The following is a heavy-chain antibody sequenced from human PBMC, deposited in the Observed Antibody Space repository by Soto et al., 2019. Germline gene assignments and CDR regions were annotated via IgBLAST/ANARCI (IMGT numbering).Heavy chain of an antibody. J-gene: IGHJ4*02. V-gene: IGHV3-33*01. CDR2: IWYDGNNK. D-gene: IGHD1-7*01. Sequence: GWSLRLSCEGSGFTFSNYGIHWVRQAPGMGLDWVAVIWYDGNNKYYSESVKGRFTISRGNSKNTVFLEMSSLRAEDTAVYYCARGNYGASGIDYWGPGAMVTVSS. CDR3: ARGNYGASGIDY. CDR1: GFTFSNYG.